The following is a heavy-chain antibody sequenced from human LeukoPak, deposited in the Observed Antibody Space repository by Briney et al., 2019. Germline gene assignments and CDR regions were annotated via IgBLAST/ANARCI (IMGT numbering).Heavy chain of an antibody. CDR3: ARAFEWLQPHFDY. J-gene: IGHJ4*02. V-gene: IGHV3-53*01. Sequence: PSETLSLTCTVSGGSISSYYWSWVRQAPGKGLEWVSVIYSGGSTYYADSVKGRFTISRDNSKNTLYLQMNSLRAEDTAVYYCARAFEWLQPHFDYWGQGTLVTVSS. CDR1: GGSISSYY. D-gene: IGHD5-12*01. CDR2: IYSGGST.